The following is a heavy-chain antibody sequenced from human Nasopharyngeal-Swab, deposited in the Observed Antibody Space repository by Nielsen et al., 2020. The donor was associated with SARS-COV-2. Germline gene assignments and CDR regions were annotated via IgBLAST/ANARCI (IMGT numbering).Heavy chain of an antibody. J-gene: IGHJ4*02. Sequence: GESLKISCAASGFTFSSYSMNWVRQAPGKGLEWVSSISSSSSYIYYADSVKGRFTISRDNAKKSLYLQMNSLRAEDTAVYYCARGGVAVATKDWGQGTLVTVSS. CDR1: GFTFSSYS. D-gene: IGHD5-12*01. CDR2: ISSSSSYI. V-gene: IGHV3-21*01. CDR3: ARGGVAVATKD.